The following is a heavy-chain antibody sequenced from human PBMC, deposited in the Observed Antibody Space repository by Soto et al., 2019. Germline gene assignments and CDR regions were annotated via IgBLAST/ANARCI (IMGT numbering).Heavy chain of an antibody. CDR1: GFTFSTYD. J-gene: IGHJ5*02. V-gene: IGHV3-13*01. Sequence: GSLRLSCSASGFTFSTYDMHLVLQATGKGLEWVSAIGTIGDTYYLDSVKGRFTISRENAKNSVYLQMNSLRAGDTAVYYCARGRSNQYESSPPPKFDPWGRGTLVTVSS. CDR2: IGTIGDT. CDR3: ARGRSNQYESSPPPKFDP. D-gene: IGHD2-8*01.